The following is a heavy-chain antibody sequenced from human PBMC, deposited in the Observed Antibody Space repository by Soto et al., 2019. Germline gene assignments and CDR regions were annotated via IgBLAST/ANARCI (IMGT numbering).Heavy chain of an antibody. J-gene: IGHJ6*02. CDR1: VYSISSGDY. Sequence: SENLSLTCAVSVYSISSGDYWGWIRQPPGKGLEWIGSIYHSGSTYYNPSLKSRVTISVDTSKNQFSLKLSSVTAADTAVYYCARDLLGIAAAGTPYYYYGMDVWGQGTTVT. CDR3: ARDLLGIAAAGTPYYYYGMDV. D-gene: IGHD6-13*01. V-gene: IGHV4-38-2*02. CDR2: IYHSGST.